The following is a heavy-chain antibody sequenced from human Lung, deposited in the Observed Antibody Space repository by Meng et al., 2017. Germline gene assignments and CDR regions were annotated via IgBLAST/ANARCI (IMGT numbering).Heavy chain of an antibody. CDR3: ASMGATKDY. Sequence: GGSLRLSCAASGFTFSDHYMDWVRQAPGKGLEWVGSTRNKANSYTTEYAASVKGRVTISRDDSKNSLYLQMNSLKTEDTAVYYCASMGATKDYWGQGTLVTVSS. CDR2: TRNKANSYTT. J-gene: IGHJ4*02. CDR1: GFTFSDHY. V-gene: IGHV3-72*01. D-gene: IGHD1-26*01.